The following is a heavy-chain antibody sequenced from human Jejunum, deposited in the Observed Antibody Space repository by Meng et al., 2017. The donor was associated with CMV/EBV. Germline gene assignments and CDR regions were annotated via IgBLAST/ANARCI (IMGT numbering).Heavy chain of an antibody. CDR3: ARGNYDSSGYYIDY. CDR2: INHSRGT. D-gene: IGHD3-22*01. Sequence: SGTGCFIPAEHLSLSRSVFGGYTSGYSWSCIRQTTGKGLECIGEINHSRGTKYNPSLKSRVTISADTSKNQFSLKLTSVTAADTAVYYCARGNYDSSGYYIDYWGQGTLVTVSS. CDR1: GGYTSGYS. V-gene: IGHV4-34*01. J-gene: IGHJ4*02.